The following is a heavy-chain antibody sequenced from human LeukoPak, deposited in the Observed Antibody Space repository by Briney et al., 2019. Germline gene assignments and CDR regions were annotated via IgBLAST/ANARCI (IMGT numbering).Heavy chain of an antibody. Sequence: SVKVSCKASGGTFSSYAISWVRQAPGQGLEWMGRIIPILGIANYAQKFQGWVTMTRDTSISTAYMELSRLRSDDTAVYYCARDADYGDYGSRFDPWGQGTLVTVSS. CDR2: IIPILGIA. CDR1: GGTFSSYA. V-gene: IGHV1-69*04. J-gene: IGHJ5*02. D-gene: IGHD4-17*01. CDR3: ARDADYGDYGSRFDP.